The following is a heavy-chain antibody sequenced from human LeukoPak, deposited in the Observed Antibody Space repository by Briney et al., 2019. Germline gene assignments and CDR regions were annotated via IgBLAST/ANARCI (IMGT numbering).Heavy chain of an antibody. CDR3: ARDHELGYCSGGRCYSGSFDY. CDR1: GFTFSSYS. V-gene: IGHV3-21*04. CDR2: ISSSSSYI. J-gene: IGHJ4*02. D-gene: IGHD2-15*01. Sequence: GGSLRLSCAASGFTFSSYSMNWVRRAPGKRLEWVSSISSSSSYIYYADSVKGRFTISRDNAKNSLYLQMNSLRAEDTAVYYCARDHELGYCSGGRCYSGSFDYWGQGTLVTVSS.